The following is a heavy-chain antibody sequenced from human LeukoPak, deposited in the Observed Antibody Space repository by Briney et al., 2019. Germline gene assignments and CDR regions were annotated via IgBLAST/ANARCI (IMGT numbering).Heavy chain of an antibody. Sequence: GASVKVSCKASGYTFSGYYMHWVRQAPGQGLEWMGWILPNSGATNYVQKFQGRVTMTRDTSASTVYMELRSLRSDDTAVYYCARGGRGYCSGGSCYSKFDYWGQGTLVTVSS. V-gene: IGHV1-2*02. CDR1: GYTFSGYY. J-gene: IGHJ4*02. D-gene: IGHD2-15*01. CDR2: ILPNSGAT. CDR3: ARGGRGYCSGGSCYSKFDY.